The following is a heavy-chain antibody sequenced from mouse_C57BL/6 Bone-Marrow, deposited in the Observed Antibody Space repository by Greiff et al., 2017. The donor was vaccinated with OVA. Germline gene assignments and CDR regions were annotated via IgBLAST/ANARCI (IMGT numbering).Heavy chain of an antibody. D-gene: IGHD1-1*01. V-gene: IGHV1-15*01. J-gene: IGHJ2*01. CDR3: TREGIGYYY. CDR2: IDPETGGT. Sequence: VQLQQSGAELVRPGASVTLSCKASGYTFTDHEMHWVKQTPVHGLEWIGAIDPETGGTAYNQKFKGKAILTADKSSSTAYMELRSLTSEDSAVYYCTREGIGYYYWGQGTTLTVSS. CDR1: GYTFTDHE.